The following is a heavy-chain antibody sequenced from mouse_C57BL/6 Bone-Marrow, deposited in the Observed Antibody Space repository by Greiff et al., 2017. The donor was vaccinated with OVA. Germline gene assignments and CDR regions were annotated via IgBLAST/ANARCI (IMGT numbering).Heavy chain of an antibody. D-gene: IGHD1-1*01. Sequence: QVQLQQSGAELMKPGASVKLSCKATGYTFTGYWIAWVKQRPGHGLEWIGEILPGSGSTNYNETFKGQVTFTADTSSNTAYMQLSSLTTEDSAIYYCERGLYYYGSSYGTCYAMDYWGQGTSVTVSS. J-gene: IGHJ4*01. CDR3: ERGLYYYGSSYGTCYAMDY. CDR2: ILPGSGST. V-gene: IGHV1-9*01. CDR1: GYTFTGYW.